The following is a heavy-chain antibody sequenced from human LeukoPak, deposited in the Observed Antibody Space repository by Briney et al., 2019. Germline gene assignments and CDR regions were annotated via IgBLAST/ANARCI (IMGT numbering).Heavy chain of an antibody. Sequence: GGALRLSCEASGFTFSGNWISWVRQAPGKGLDWVASINPDGSQSHYVDSVKGRFTISRDNIRSSLYLQMNSLGAEDTAVYYCARLLGMVTTFDHWGQGTLVTVSS. J-gene: IGHJ4*02. V-gene: IGHV3-7*01. CDR1: GFTFSGNW. D-gene: IGHD5-24*01. CDR3: ARLLGMVTTFDH. CDR2: INPDGSQS.